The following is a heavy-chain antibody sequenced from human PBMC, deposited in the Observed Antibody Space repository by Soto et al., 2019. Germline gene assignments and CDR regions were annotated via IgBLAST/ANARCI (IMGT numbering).Heavy chain of an antibody. V-gene: IGHV3-30*03. CDR2: ISYDGNNR. CDR3: TFGDNSVEY. D-gene: IGHD1-20*01. Sequence: QVQLVESGGGVVQPGRSLRVSCAASGFTFSDYGIYWVRQAPGKGLEWVALISYDGNNREYGDSVKGRFTISRDNSKTTLYLQMNSLRVEDTAVYYCTFGDNSVEYWGEGTLVTVSS. CDR1: GFTFSDYG. J-gene: IGHJ4*02.